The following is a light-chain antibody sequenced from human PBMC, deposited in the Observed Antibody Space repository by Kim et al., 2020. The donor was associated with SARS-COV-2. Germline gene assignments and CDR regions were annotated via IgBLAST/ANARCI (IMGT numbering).Light chain of an antibody. Sequence: ALGRTVRLTSQGDSVRKYYATWYQQRPGQAPTLVLYGKYDRPSGIPDRFSGYASGNTASLTITGAQAEDEGDYYCSSRDSSGDHVVFGGGTQLTVL. CDR1: SVRKYY. CDR2: GKY. CDR3: SSRDSSGDHVV. V-gene: IGLV3-19*01. J-gene: IGLJ3*02.